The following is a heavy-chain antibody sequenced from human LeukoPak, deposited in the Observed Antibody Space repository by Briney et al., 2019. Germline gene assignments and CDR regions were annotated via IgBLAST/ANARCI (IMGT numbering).Heavy chain of an antibody. CDR2: INHSGGT. CDR1: GGSFSEYS. CDR3: ARVPEGGGLVMFDY. J-gene: IGHJ4*02. Sequence: SGTLSLSCAVSGGSFSEYSLSWVRQPPGKGLEWMWEINHSGGTTYNPAPQSRVTISVYTSKNQFSLKLSSVTAADTAVYYCARVPEGGGLVMFDYWGQGTLVTVSS. V-gene: IGHV4-34*01. D-gene: IGHD3/OR15-3a*01.